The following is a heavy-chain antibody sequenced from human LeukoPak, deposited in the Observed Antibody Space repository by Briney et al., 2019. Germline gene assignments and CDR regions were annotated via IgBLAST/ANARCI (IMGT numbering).Heavy chain of an antibody. CDR1: DDPLNGYY. D-gene: IGHD4-17*01. CDR3: ARHVYGEGMVV. J-gene: IGHJ6*04. CDR2: IHSSEGT. V-gene: IGHV4-59*08. Sequence: PSETLSLTCTVSDDPLNGYYWGWLRQPPGKALECIGYIHSSEGTAHNASLKSRLTISLDTSKNQFSLTLSSVTAADTAVYYCARHVYGEGMVVWGKGTTVTVSS.